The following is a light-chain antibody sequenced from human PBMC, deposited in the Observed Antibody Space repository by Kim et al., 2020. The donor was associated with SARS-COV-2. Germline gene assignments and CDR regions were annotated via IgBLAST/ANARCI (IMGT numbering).Light chain of an antibody. CDR2: DAS. CDR3: QQFNKYPIT. V-gene: IGKV1D-13*01. CDR1: QGISSA. Sequence: AIQLTQSPSSLSASVGDRVTITCRASQGISSALAWYQQKPGKSPKLLIYDASNLENGVPSRFSGSGSETDFTLTISSLQAEDFAVYYCQQFNKYPITFGQGTRLEIK. J-gene: IGKJ5*01.